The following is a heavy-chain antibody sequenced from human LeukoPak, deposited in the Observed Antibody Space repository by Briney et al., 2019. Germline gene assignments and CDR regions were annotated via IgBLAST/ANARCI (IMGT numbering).Heavy chain of an antibody. J-gene: IGHJ4*02. D-gene: IGHD3-22*01. V-gene: IGHV4-4*07. Sequence: SETLSLTCTVSGGSISSYYWSWIRQPAGKGLEWIGRIYTSGSTNYNPSLKSRVTISVDTSKNQFSLKLSSVTAADTAVYYCARVLDYYDSSGLTDYWGQGTLVTVSS. CDR2: IYTSGST. CDR1: GGSISSYY. CDR3: ARVLDYYDSSGLTDY.